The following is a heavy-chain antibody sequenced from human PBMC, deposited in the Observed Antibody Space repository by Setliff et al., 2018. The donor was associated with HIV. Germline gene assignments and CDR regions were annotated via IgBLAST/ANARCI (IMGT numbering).Heavy chain of an antibody. CDR2: IYYSGST. D-gene: IGHD3-10*01. CDR1: GYSMSSGYY. CDR3: ARARGPEGYFDS. Sequence: PSETLSLTCGVSGYSMSSGYYWTWIRQPPGKGLESIGTIYYSGSTYYKSSLKSRLTISVDTSKNQFSLKMSSVTAADTAVYYCARARGPEGYFDSWGQGTLVTVSS. J-gene: IGHJ4*02. V-gene: IGHV4-38-2*01.